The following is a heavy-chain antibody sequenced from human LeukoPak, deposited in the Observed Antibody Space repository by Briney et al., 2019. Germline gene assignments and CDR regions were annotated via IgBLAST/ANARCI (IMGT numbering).Heavy chain of an antibody. CDR2: IRYDGSNK. CDR3: ARRAGGYSHPHEY. Sequence: GGSLRLSCAASGFTFSSYGMHWVRQAPGKGLGWVAFIRYDGSNKYYADSVKGRFTISRDNSKNTVYLQMNSLRAEDTAVYYCARRAGGYSHPHEYWGQGTLVTVSS. CDR1: GFTFSSYG. J-gene: IGHJ4*02. V-gene: IGHV3-30*02. D-gene: IGHD4-23*01.